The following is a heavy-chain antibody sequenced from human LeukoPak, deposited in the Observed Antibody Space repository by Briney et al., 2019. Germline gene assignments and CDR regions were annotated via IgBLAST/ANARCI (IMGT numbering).Heavy chain of an antibody. Sequence: SETLSLTCTVSGYSINNGFYWDWIRQPPGRGLEWIGGMYYNGRTYYNPFLKSRVHISPDTSKNHFSLKLSSVTAADTAVYYCARARRDVAEAMDWGQGTLVTVSS. CDR2: MYYNGRT. D-gene: IGHD1-14*01. CDR1: GYSINNGFY. CDR3: ARARRDVAEAMD. V-gene: IGHV4-38-2*02. J-gene: IGHJ4*02.